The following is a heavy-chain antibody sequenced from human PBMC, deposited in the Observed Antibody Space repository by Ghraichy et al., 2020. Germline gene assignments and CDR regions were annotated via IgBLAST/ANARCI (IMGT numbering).Heavy chain of an antibody. V-gene: IGHV1-46*01. Sequence: ASVKVSCKASGYTFINHHMHWVRQAPGQGLEWMGMINPTGGSTSYAQKFQGRVTVTRDMSTSTVYMELSSLRSEDTGVYYCARPYSVAAAGRETDFDYWGQGTLVTVSS. CDR3: ARPYSVAAAGRETDFDY. CDR2: INPTGGST. CDR1: GYTFINHH. J-gene: IGHJ4*02. D-gene: IGHD6-13*01.